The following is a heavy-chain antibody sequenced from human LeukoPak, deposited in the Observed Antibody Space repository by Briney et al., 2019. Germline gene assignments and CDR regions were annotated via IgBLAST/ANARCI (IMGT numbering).Heavy chain of an antibody. J-gene: IGHJ2*01. CDR1: GFTVSSNS. Sequence: PGGSLRLSCTVSGFTVSSNSMSWVRQAPGKGLEWVSYISSSGITIYYADSVKGRFTISRDNAKNSLYLQMNRLRAEDTAQYYCARGHGNIPFDIWGRGTLVTVSS. V-gene: IGHV3-11*01. D-gene: IGHD1/OR15-1a*01. CDR3: ARGHGNIPFDI. CDR2: ISSSGITI.